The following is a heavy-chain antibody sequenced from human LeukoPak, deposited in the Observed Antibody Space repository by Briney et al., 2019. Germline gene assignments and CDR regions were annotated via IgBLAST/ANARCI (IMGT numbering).Heavy chain of an antibody. CDR3: AKDQYYYDSSGPFDY. CDR1: GFTFDDYA. CDR2: ISWNSGSI. V-gene: IGHV3-9*01. J-gene: IGHJ4*02. Sequence: GRSLRLSCAASGFTFDDYAMHWVRQAPGKGLEWVSGISWNSGSIGYADSVKGRFTISRDNAKNSLYLQMNSLRAEDTAVYYCAKDQYYYDSSGPFDYWGQGTLVTVSS. D-gene: IGHD3-22*01.